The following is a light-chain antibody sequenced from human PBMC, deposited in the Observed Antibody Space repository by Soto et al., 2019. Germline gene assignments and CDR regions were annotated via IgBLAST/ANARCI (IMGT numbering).Light chain of an antibody. CDR3: QKYNSATWT. CDR1: QGMGNY. V-gene: IGKV1-27*01. Sequence: DIPMTQSPSSLSSSVGDRVTITCRASQGMGNYLDWYQKKPGKIPNLLIYDVSSLEPGVPYRFSGSGSGTDFTLTISSLQPEDVATYYCQKYNSATWTFGQGTKVEIK. CDR2: DVS. J-gene: IGKJ1*01.